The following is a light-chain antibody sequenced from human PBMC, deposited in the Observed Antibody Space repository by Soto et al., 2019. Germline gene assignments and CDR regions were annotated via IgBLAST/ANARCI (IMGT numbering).Light chain of an antibody. J-gene: IGKJ3*01. CDR3: QQYYSYPLT. CDR2: AAS. Sequence: AIRMTQSPSSFSASTGDRVTITCRASQGISSYLAWYQQKPGKAPKLLIYAASTLQSGVPSRFSGSGSGTDFTLTLSCLQSEDFATYYCQQYYSYPLTFGTGNKVDI. V-gene: IGKV1-8*01. CDR1: QGISSY.